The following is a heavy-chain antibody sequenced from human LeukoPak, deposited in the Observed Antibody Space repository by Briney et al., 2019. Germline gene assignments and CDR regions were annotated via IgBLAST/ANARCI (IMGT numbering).Heavy chain of an antibody. J-gene: IGHJ6*02. CDR1: GGSISSSSYY. CDR2: ISDSGGRT. V-gene: IGHV3-23*01. D-gene: IGHD6-13*01. Sequence: ETLSLTCTVSGGSISSSSYYWGWIRQPPGKGLEWVSGISDSGGRTYNADSVKGRFTISRDNSKNTLYLQMNSLRVEDTAVYYCAKGTLRGSSNWYHHGMDVWGQGTTVTVSS. CDR3: AKGTLRGSSNWYHHGMDV.